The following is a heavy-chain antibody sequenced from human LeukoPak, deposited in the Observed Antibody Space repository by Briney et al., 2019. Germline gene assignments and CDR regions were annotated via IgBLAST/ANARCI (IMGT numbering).Heavy chain of an antibody. D-gene: IGHD6-19*01. CDR1: GYTFASYA. Sequence: GASVKVSCKASGYTFASYAMHWVRQAPGQRLEWMGWINAGNGNTKYSQKFQGRVTITRDTSASTAYMELSSLRSEDTAVYYCARATAVAYNWFDPWGQGTLVTVSS. J-gene: IGHJ5*02. CDR3: ARATAVAYNWFDP. V-gene: IGHV1-3*01. CDR2: INAGNGNT.